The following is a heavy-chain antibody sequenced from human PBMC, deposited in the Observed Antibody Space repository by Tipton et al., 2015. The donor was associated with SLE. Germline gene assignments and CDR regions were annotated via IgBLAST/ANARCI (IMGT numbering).Heavy chain of an antibody. CDR2: IYTSGST. V-gene: IGHV4-61*02. J-gene: IGHJ3*02. D-gene: IGHD3-3*01. CDR1: GGSISSGSYY. Sequence: TLSLTCTVSGGSISSGSYYWSWIRQPAGKGLEWIGRIYTSGSTYYNPSFQSRVTISVDTSKNQFSLKLSSVTAADTAVYYCATGRVVRFRGTLPEYAFNIWGQGTMVTVSS. CDR3: ATGRVVRFRGTLPEYAFNI.